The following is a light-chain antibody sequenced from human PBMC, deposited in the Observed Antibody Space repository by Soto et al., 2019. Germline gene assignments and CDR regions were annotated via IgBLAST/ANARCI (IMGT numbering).Light chain of an antibody. Sequence: DIQMTQSPSTLSASVGDRVTITCRASQSISTWLAWYQQKPGKAPKLLIYKASSLESGVPSRFSGSGSGTEFTLTISSLQPDDFATYYCQQYINRWTLGPGTKVDIK. CDR1: QSISTW. V-gene: IGKV1-5*03. CDR2: KAS. CDR3: QQYINRWT. J-gene: IGKJ1*01.